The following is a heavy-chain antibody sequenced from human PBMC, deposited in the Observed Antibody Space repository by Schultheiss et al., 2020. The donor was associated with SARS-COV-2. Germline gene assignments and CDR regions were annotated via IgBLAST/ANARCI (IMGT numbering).Heavy chain of an antibody. J-gene: IGHJ6*03. Sequence: SETLSLTCTVSGGSISSYYWSWIRQPPGKGLEWIGYIYFSGSTNCNPSLKSRVTMSVDMSNDQFSLKLTSVTAADTAVYYCARESKYDFWSGYQYYYYYMDVWGKGTTVTVSS. D-gene: IGHD3-3*01. CDR3: ARESKYDFWSGYQYYYYYMDV. CDR1: GGSISSYY. V-gene: IGHV4-59*12. CDR2: IYFSGST.